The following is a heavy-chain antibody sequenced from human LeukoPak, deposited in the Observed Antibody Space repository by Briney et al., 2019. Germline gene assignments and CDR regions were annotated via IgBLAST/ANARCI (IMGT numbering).Heavy chain of an antibody. CDR2: IYPGDSDT. J-gene: IGHJ6*02. Sequence: GESLKISCKGSGYSFTNYWIGWVRQMPGKGLEWMGIIYPGDSDTRYSPSFQGQVTISADKSISTAYLQWSSLKASDTAMYYCARDGILTGPHYYGMDVWAKGPRSPSP. CDR3: ARDGILTGPHYYGMDV. V-gene: IGHV5-51*01. CDR1: GYSFTNYW. D-gene: IGHD3-9*01.